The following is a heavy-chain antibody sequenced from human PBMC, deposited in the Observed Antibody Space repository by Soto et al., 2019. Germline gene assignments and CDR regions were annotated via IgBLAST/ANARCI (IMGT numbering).Heavy chain of an antibody. Sequence: GGSLRLSCAASGFTFSSYAMHWIRQAPGKGLEWVAVISYDGSNKYYADSVKGRFTISRDNSKNTLYLQMNSLRAEDTAVYYCARESKSEWGLLEYPDYYYYYGMDVWGQGTTVTVSS. V-gene: IGHV3-30-3*01. J-gene: IGHJ6*02. CDR1: GFTFSSYA. CDR3: ARESKSEWGLLEYPDYYYYYGMDV. CDR2: ISYDGSNK. D-gene: IGHD1-26*01.